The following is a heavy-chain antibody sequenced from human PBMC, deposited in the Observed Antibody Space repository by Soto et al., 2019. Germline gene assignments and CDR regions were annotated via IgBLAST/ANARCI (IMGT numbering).Heavy chain of an antibody. CDR3: TPPAAS. Sequence: EVQLVESGGGLVKPGGSLRLSCAASGFTFSNAWMNWVRQAPGKGLEWAGRIKSKTDGGTTDYAAPVKGRFTISRDDSKNTLYLQMNSLKTEDTAVYYCTPPAASWGQGTLVTVSS. D-gene: IGHD2-15*01. CDR2: IKSKTDGGTT. J-gene: IGHJ5*02. V-gene: IGHV3-15*01. CDR1: GFTFSNAW.